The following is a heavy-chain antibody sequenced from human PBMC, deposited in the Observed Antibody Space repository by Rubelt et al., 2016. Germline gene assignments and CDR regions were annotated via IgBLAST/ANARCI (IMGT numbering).Heavy chain of an antibody. D-gene: IGHD3-3*01. V-gene: IGHV4-39*01. J-gene: IGHJ4*02. CDR1: GGSLRSCSYY. CDR3: ARHPVISDFWSGYYLFDY. CDR2: NSFCGRT. Sequence: LQLQESGPGLVKPSENLSLTCTFSGGSLRSCSYYLGWIRPPPGEGLEWIWGNSFCGRTHHNPSLMVRVTISVDTSKNQFSLKRSSVTAADTAVYYCARHPVISDFWSGYYLFDYWGQGTLVTVSS.